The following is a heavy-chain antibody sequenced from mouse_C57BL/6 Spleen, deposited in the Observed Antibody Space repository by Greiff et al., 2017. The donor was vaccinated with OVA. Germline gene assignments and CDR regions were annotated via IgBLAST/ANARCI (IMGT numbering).Heavy chain of an antibody. CDR1: GYSITSGYY. D-gene: IGHD2-4*01. J-gene: IGHJ1*03. V-gene: IGHV3-6*01. Sequence: VQLKESGPGLVKPSQSLSLTCSVTGYSITSGYYWNWIRQFPGNKLEWMGYISYDGSNNYNPSLKNRIPITRDTSKNQFFLKLNSVTTEDTATYYCARDRGDYDSYWYFDVWGTGTTVTVSS. CDR3: ARDRGDYDSYWYFDV. CDR2: ISYDGSN.